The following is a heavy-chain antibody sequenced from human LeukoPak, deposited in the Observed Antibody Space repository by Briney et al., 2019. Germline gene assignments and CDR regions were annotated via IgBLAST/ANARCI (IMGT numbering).Heavy chain of an antibody. V-gene: IGHV3-7*01. D-gene: IGHD3-9*01. CDR3: ARDAVLRYSLTHAFDI. CDR1: GFTFSSYW. CDR2: IKQDGSEK. J-gene: IGHJ3*02. Sequence: AGGSLRLSCAASGFTFSSYWMSWVRQAPGKGLEWVANIKQDGSEKYYVDSVKGRFTISRGNAKNSLYLQMNSLRAEDTAVYYCARDAVLRYSLTHAFDIWGQGTMVTVSS.